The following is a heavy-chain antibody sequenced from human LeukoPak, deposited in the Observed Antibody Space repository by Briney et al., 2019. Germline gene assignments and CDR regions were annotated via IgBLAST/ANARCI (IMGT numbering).Heavy chain of an antibody. V-gene: IGHV3-53*01. CDR1: GFTISSNY. CDR2: IYSGGST. J-gene: IGHJ4*02. D-gene: IGHD3-22*01. CDR3: ARAHLGGYDGSGYDY. Sequence: GGSLRLSCAASGFTISSNYMSWVRQAPGKVLEWVSVIYSGGSTYYADSVKGRFTISRDNSKNALYLQMNSLRAEDTAVYYCARAHLGGYDGSGYDYWGQGTLVTVSS.